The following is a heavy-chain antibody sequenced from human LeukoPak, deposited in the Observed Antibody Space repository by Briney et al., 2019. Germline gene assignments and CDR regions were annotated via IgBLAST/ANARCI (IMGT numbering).Heavy chain of an antibody. D-gene: IGHD5-18*01. V-gene: IGHV1-2*02. J-gene: IGHJ3*02. CDR1: GYTFTGYY. Sequence: GASVKVSCKASGYTFTGYYMHWVRQAPGQGLEWMGWINPNSGGTNYAQKFQGRVTMTRDTSISTAYMELSRLRSDDTAVYYCASPEAGYSYGMDAFDIWGQGTMVTVSS. CDR3: ASPEAGYSYGMDAFDI. CDR2: INPNSGGT.